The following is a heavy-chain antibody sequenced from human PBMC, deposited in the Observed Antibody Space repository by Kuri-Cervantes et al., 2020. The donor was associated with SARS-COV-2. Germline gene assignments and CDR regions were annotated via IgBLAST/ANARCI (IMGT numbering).Heavy chain of an antibody. V-gene: IGHV3-20*01. CDR3: ARDLYSSSSGLGY. Sequence: GESLKISCAASGFTFDGYGMSWVRQAPGKGLEWVSGINWNGGSTGYADSVKGRFTISRDNAKNSLYLQMNSLRAENTALYHCARDLYSSSSGLGYWGQGTLVTVSS. CDR1: GFTFDGYG. CDR2: INWNGGST. J-gene: IGHJ4*02. D-gene: IGHD6-6*01.